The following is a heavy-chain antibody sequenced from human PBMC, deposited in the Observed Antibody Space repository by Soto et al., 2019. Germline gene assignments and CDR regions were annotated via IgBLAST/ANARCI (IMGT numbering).Heavy chain of an antibody. D-gene: IGHD6-13*01. CDR3: TRDASRDSSARGWFDP. J-gene: IGHJ5*02. CDR1: GFTFRSFT. CDR2: ISSNSAYI. Sequence: VSLRLSCAASGFTFRSFTMNWVRQAPGKGLEWVSTISSNSAYIYYTDALRGRFTVSRDNAKNSLHLQMNSLRAEDTAVYYCTRDASRDSSARGWFDPWGPGTLVTVSS. V-gene: IGHV3-21*01.